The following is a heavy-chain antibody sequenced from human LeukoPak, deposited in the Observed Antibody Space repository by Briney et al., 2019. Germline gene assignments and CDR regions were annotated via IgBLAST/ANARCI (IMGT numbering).Heavy chain of an antibody. CDR2: LTGRGGST. CDR1: VITHRNYG. J-gene: IGHJ4*02. CDR3: AKRGVVIRVILVGFHKEAYYFDS. D-gene: IGHD3-22*01. Sequence: GRSLRLSRRFSVITHRNYGMSWVRQASRKGLEWVAGLTGRGGSTNYADSVKGRFTISRDNPKNTLYLQMTSLRAEDTAVYFCAKRGVVIRVILVGFHKEAYYFDSWGRGALVTVSS. V-gene: IGHV3-23*01.